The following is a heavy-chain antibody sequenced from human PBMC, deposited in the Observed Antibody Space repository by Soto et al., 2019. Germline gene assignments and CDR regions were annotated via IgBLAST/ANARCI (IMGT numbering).Heavy chain of an antibody. Sequence: QVQLQESGPGLVKPSQTLSLTCTVSGGSIGSGGYYWSWIRQHPGKGLEWIGYIYYSGSTYYNPSLKSRVTISVDTSKNQFSLNLSSVTAADAAVYYCARGGINFGGLIVPFFDCWGQGTLVTVSS. CDR2: IYYSGST. V-gene: IGHV4-31*03. CDR1: GGSIGSGGYY. J-gene: IGHJ4*02. CDR3: ARGGINFGGLIVPFFDC. D-gene: IGHD3-16*02.